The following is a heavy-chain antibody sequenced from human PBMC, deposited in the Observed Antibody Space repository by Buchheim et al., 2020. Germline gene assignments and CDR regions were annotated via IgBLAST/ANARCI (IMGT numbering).Heavy chain of an antibody. V-gene: IGHV4-31*03. CDR3: ARIEGSVIAVAGTLVDNWFDP. D-gene: IGHD6-19*01. CDR1: GGSISSGGYY. J-gene: IGHJ5*02. Sequence: QVQLQESGPGLVKPSQTLSLTCTVSGGSISSGGYYWSWIRQHPGKGLEWIGYIYYSGSTYYNPSLKSRVTISVDTSKNQFSLKLSSVTAADTAVYYCARIEGSVIAVAGTLVDNWFDPWGQGTL. CDR2: IYYSGST.